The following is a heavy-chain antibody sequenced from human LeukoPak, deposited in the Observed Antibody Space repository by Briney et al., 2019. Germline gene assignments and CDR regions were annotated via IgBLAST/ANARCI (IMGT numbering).Heavy chain of an antibody. V-gene: IGHV3-9*03. Sequence: GGSLRLSCAASGFTFDDYAMHWVRQAPGKGLEGVSGISWKSVSIGYADSVKGRFTISRDNAKNSLYLQMNSLEVEDMALYYCIKGAITMVRGPYFDCWGQGTLVTVSS. CDR2: ISWKSVSI. D-gene: IGHD3-10*01. CDR3: IKGAITMVRGPYFDC. J-gene: IGHJ4*02. CDR1: GFTFDDYA.